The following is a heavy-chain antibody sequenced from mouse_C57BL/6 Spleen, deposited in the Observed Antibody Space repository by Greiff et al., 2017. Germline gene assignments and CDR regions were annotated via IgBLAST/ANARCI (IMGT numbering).Heavy chain of an antibody. D-gene: IGHD2-12*01. J-gene: IGHJ2*01. CDR1: GYTFTSYW. CDR2: IDPSDSYT. Sequence: QVQLQQPGAELVKPGASVKLSCKASGYTFTSYWMQWVKQRPGQGLEWIGEIDPSDSYTNYNQKFKGKATLTVDTSSCTAYMQLSSLTSEDSAVYYCAFTTSYYFDYWGQGTTLTVSS. V-gene: IGHV1-50*01. CDR3: AFTTSYYFDY.